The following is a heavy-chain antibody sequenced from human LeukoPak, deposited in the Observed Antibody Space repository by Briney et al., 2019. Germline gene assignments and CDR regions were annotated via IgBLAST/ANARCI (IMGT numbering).Heavy chain of an antibody. D-gene: IGHD3-3*01. V-gene: IGHV3-23*01. CDR1: GFTFSSYA. CDR3: AKVPRITIFGVVIRDAALDY. Sequence: GGSLRLSCAASGFTFSSYAMSWVRQAPGKGLEWVSAISGSGGSTYYADSVKGRFTISRDNSKNTLYLQMNSLRAEDTAVYYCAKVPRITIFGVVIRDAALDYWGQGTLVTVSS. J-gene: IGHJ4*02. CDR2: ISGSGGST.